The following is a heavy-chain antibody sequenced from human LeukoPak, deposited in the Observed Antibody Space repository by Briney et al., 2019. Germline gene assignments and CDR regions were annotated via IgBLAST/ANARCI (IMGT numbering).Heavy chain of an antibody. Sequence: GGSLRPSCTPSGLSFGDYGMSWVRQAPGKGLEWVSFIQSKTYGEGTMYAASVRGRFTISRDDSRSTAYLQMNSLKTEDTAVYYCTASDHLYCSSSSCHFDYWGQGTLVTVAS. CDR2: IQSKTYGEGT. CDR1: GLSFGDYG. CDR3: TASDHLYCSSSSCHFDY. D-gene: IGHD2-2*01. V-gene: IGHV3-49*04. J-gene: IGHJ4*02.